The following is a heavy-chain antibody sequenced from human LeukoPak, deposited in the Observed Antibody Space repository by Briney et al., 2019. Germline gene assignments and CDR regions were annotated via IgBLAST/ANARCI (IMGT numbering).Heavy chain of an antibody. CDR2: ISSSSSYI. D-gene: IGHD3-16*01. Sequence: GGSLRLSCAASGFTFSSYSMNWVRQAPGKGLEWVSSISSSSSYIYYADSVKGRFTISRDNAKNSLYLQMNSLRAEDTAVYYCASGGSGKIVDYYYGTDVWGQGTTVTVSS. J-gene: IGHJ6*02. CDR3: ASGGSGKIVDYYYGTDV. V-gene: IGHV3-21*01. CDR1: GFTFSSYS.